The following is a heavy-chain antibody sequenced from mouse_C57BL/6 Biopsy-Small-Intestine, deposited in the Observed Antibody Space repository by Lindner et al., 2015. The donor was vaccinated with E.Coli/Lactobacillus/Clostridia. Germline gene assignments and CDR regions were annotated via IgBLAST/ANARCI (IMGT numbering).Heavy chain of an antibody. CDR3: AREIYNYGKTFDS. J-gene: IGHJ4*01. CDR1: GYSFTDYF. Sequence: SVKVSCKTSGYSFTDYFMHWVRQAPGQGLEWMGWINPNSGDTSYAQTLEGRVTMTRDTSISTAYMELSGLKSDDTAMYYCAREIYNYGKTFDSWGQGTLVTVSS. CDR2: INPNSGDT. V-gene: IGHV1-22*01. D-gene: IGHD2-12*01.